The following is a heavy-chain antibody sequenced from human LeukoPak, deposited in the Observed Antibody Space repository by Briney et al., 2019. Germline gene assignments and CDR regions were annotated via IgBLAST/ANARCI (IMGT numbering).Heavy chain of an antibody. V-gene: IGHV3-64D*06. Sequence: GGSLRLSRSASGFTFSSYAMHWVRQAPGKGLEYVSAISSNGGSTYYADSVKGRFTISRDNSKNTLYLQMSSLRAEDTAVYYCVKRLRGYSGYDSTYFDYWGQGTLVTVSS. D-gene: IGHD5-12*01. CDR1: GFTFSSYA. J-gene: IGHJ4*02. CDR3: VKRLRGYSGYDSTYFDY. CDR2: ISSNGGST.